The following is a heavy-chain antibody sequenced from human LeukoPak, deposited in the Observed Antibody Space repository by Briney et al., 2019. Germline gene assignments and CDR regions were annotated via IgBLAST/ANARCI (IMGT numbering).Heavy chain of an antibody. J-gene: IGHJ4*02. CDR2: IKEDESAK. V-gene: IGHV3-7*01. CDR1: GFTFRSYW. CDR3: ARDVGGSLDY. D-gene: IGHD1-26*01. Sequence: GGSLRLSCAASGFTFRSYWMAWVSQDPGKGLEWVANIKEDESAKHQADSVKGRFTISRDNAQNSVYLQMSSLRGEDTAVYYCARDVGGSLDYWGQGTLVTVSS.